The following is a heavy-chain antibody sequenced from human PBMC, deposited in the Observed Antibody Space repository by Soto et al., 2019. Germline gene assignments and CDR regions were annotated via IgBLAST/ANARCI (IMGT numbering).Heavy chain of an antibody. J-gene: IGHJ4*02. CDR3: NTSPQITLCFGDLLLFDC. CDR1: GFTFSNAW. CDR2: IKSKTDGGTT. Sequence: EVQLVESGGGLIKPGGSLRLSCAASGFTFSNAWMNWVRQAPGKGLEWVGRIKSKTDGGTTDYAAPVKGRFTISRDDSKNTLYLPMNRLKTEDTAVYYSNTSPQITLCFGDLLLFDCVGKGTLVPVSS. D-gene: IGHD3-10*01. V-gene: IGHV3-15*07.